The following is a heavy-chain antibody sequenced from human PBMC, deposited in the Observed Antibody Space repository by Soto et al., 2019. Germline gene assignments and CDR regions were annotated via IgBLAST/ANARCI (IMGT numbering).Heavy chain of an antibody. V-gene: IGHV4-4*07. CDR1: GGSLTKYY. D-gene: IGHD3-3*01. CDR3: ARDNNDFWSLYPLAFDY. J-gene: IGHJ4*02. CDR2: VSTSGNV. Sequence: SETLSLTCTVSGGSLTKYYWSWIRQPAGKGLEWIGRVSTSGNVVSKASLRSRLTMSVDTSKDQFSLRLTSVTAADTAVYYCARDNNDFWSLYPLAFDYWGQGALVTVS.